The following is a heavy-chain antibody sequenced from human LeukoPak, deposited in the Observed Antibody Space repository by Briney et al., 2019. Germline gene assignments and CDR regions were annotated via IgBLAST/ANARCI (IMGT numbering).Heavy chain of an antibody. J-gene: IGHJ4*02. Sequence: GGSLRLSCAASGFTFSTYAMHWVRQAPGKGLEYVSAISTDGGGTYYANSVKGRFTISRDNSKNTLYLQMGSLRAEDMAVCYCARYSSGSCYDYWGQGTLVTVSS. V-gene: IGHV3-64*01. D-gene: IGHD6-13*01. CDR3: ARYSSGSCYDY. CDR1: GFTFSTYA. CDR2: ISTDGGGT.